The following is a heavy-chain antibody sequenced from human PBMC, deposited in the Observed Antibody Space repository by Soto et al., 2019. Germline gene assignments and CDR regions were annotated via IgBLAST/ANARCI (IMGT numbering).Heavy chain of an antibody. CDR3: ARQRTVYFARPEDWLDP. CDR2: IYYSGNI. CDR1: GASISSADYF. D-gene: IGHD3-9*01. V-gene: IGHV4-30-4*01. Sequence: QVQLQESGPGLVKPSQTLSLTCTVSGASISSADYFWSWIRQPPGQGLEWIGYIYYSGNIFYNPSLESRVTISVDTSKNQFSLKLTSVTAADTAVYYCARQRTVYFARPEDWLDPWGQGTLVTVSS. J-gene: IGHJ5*02.